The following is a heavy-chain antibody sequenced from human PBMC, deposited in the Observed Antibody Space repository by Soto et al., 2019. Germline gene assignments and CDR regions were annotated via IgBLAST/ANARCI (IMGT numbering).Heavy chain of an antibody. D-gene: IGHD3-22*01. CDR1: GYTFTSYG. Sequence: QIQLMQSGAEVKKPGASVKVSCKASGYTFTSYGIHWVRQAPGQRLEWTGWMNAGNGNTKYSEKLHGGVTITRDTSASTDYLGLSSLRAEDTAVYYCARDPNDSSAYYHHYYYGMDVWGQGTTVTVSS. CDR2: MNAGNGNT. J-gene: IGHJ6*02. CDR3: ARDPNDSSAYYHHYYYGMDV. V-gene: IGHV1-3*01.